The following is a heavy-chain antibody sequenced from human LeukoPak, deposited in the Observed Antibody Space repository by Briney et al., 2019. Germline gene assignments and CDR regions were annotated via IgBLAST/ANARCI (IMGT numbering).Heavy chain of an antibody. CDR3: TTDLEPYSSGWYGSLDAFDI. V-gene: IGHV3-15*01. J-gene: IGHJ3*02. CDR2: IKSKTDGGTT. D-gene: IGHD6-19*01. CDR1: GFTFSNAW. Sequence: GGSLRLSCAASGFTFSNAWMSWVRQAPGKGLEWVGRIKSKTDGGTTDYAAPVKGRFTISRDDSKNTLYLQMNSLKTEDTAVYYCTTDLEPYSSGWYGSLDAFDIWGQGTMVTVPS.